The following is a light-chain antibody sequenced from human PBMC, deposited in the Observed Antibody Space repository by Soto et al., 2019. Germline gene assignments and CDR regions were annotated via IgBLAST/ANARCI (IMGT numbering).Light chain of an antibody. Sequence: NFILTQPHAVSESPWKTVTISCTRSGGSIASNDVQWYQHRPDSAPTTEIYVDNQRPTSVPDRFSGSIDTSSNSASLTISGLKTEDEADYYCQSYDNSNNWVFGGGTKVTVL. V-gene: IGLV6-57*04. CDR1: GGSIASND. CDR3: QSYDNSNNWV. J-gene: IGLJ3*02. CDR2: VDN.